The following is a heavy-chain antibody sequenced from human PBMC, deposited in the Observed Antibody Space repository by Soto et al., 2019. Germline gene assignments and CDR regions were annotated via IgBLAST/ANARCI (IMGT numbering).Heavy chain of an antibody. V-gene: IGHV4-39*01. CDR1: GGSISSSSYY. J-gene: IGHJ6*02. Sequence: SETLSLTCTVSGGSISSSSYYWGWIRQPPGKGLEWIGSIYYSGSTYYNPSLKSRVTISVDTSKNQFSLKLSSVTAADTAVYYCARHRTGRYYYYYGMDVWGQGTTVTAP. CDR3: ARHRTGRYYYYYGMDV. D-gene: IGHD3-9*01. CDR2: IYYSGST.